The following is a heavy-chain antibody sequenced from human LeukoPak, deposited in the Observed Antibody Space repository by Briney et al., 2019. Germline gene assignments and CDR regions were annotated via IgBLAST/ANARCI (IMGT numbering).Heavy chain of an antibody. CDR1: GYTLTELS. D-gene: IGHD2-2*02. CDR2: FDPEDGET. V-gene: IGHV1-24*01. J-gene: IGHJ4*02. CDR3: ATVYQLPYELGYFDY. Sequence: GASVKVSCKVSGYTLTELSMHWVRQAPGKGLEWMGGFDPEDGETIYAQKFQGRVTMTEDTSTDTAYMELSSLRSEDTAVYYCATVYQLPYELGYFDYWGQGTLVTVSS.